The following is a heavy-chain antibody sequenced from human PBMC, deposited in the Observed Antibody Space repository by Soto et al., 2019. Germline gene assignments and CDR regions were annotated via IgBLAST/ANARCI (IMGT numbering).Heavy chain of an antibody. Sequence: SETLSLTCSVSGYSVSSSDYYWAWIRQPPGKGLEWIGSMFYSGLTYYNPSLKSRVTLSVDTSKNQFSLKLSSVTAADTAVYYCATNYAYYYYYGMDVWGQGTTVTVSS. CDR1: GYSVSSSDYY. CDR2: MFYSGLT. CDR3: ATNYAYYYYYGMDV. V-gene: IGHV4-39*01. J-gene: IGHJ6*02. D-gene: IGHD4-4*01.